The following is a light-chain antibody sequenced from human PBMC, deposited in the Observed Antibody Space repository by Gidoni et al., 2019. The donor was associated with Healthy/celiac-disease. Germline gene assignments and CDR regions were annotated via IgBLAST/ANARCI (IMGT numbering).Light chain of an antibody. V-gene: IGKV3-20*01. Sequence: EIVLTQSPGTRSLSPGERATLSCRASQSVSSSYLAWYQQKPGQAPRLLIYGASSRATGIPDRFSGSGSGTDFTLTISRLEPEDLAVYYCQQYGSSPPYTFXXXTKLEIK. CDR1: QSVSSSY. J-gene: IGKJ2*01. CDR2: GAS. CDR3: QQYGSSPPYT.